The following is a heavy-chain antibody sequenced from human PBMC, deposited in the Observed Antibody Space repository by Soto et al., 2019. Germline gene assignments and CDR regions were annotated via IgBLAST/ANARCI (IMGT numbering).Heavy chain of an antibody. J-gene: IGHJ6*03. CDR3: ARIRDSSSNYYYYYMDV. Sequence: SGPTLVNPTETLTLTCTVTGFSLSNARMGVSWIRQPPGKALEWLAHIFSNDEKSYSTSLKSRLTISKDTSKSQVVLTMTNMDPVDTATYYCARIRDSSSNYYYYYMDVWGKGTTVTVSS. CDR1: GFSLSNARMG. V-gene: IGHV2-26*01. D-gene: IGHD6-6*01. CDR2: IFSNDEK.